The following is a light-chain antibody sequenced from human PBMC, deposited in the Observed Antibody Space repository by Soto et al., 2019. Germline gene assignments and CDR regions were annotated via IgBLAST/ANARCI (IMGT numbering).Light chain of an antibody. Sequence: QSVLTQPASVSGSPGQSITISCTGTSSDVGAYNYVSWYQHHPGKAPKLMIYEVTNRPSGVSNRFSGSKSGNTASLTISGLLSAEEGDYYCSSYRSSERLFGNGTKVTV. CDR3: SSYRSSERL. CDR1: SSDVGAYNY. V-gene: IGLV2-14*01. J-gene: IGLJ1*01. CDR2: EVT.